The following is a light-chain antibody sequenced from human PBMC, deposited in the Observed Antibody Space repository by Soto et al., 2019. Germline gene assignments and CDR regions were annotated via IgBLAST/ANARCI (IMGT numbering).Light chain of an antibody. CDR3: SSDTSSSTYVV. Sequence: QSALTQPASVSGSPGQSITISCTGTSSDVGGYNYVSWYQQHPGKAPKLMIYDVSNRPSGVSNRFSGSKSGNTASLTISGLQAEDEDDYYCSSDTSSSTYVVFGGGTKLTVL. V-gene: IGLV2-14*01. CDR2: DVS. J-gene: IGLJ2*01. CDR1: SSDVGGYNY.